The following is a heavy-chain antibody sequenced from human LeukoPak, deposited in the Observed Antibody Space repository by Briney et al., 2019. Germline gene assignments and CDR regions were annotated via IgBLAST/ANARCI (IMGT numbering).Heavy chain of an antibody. CDR1: GFTFSSYA. V-gene: IGHV3-30*04. J-gene: IGHJ3*02. CDR3: ARDSPLRYFDWSTHDAFDI. Sequence: GGSLRLSCAASGFTFSSYAMHWVRQAPGKGLEWVAVISYDGSNKYYADSVKGRSTISRDNSKNTLYLQMNSLRAEDTAVYYCARDSPLRYFDWSTHDAFDIWGQGTMVTVSS. D-gene: IGHD3-9*01. CDR2: ISYDGSNK.